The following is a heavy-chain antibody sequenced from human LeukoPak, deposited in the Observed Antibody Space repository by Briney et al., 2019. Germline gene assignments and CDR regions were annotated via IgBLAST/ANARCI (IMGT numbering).Heavy chain of an antibody. CDR3: ARESGSTYGEAFDI. CDR1: GFTFSNAW. Sequence: GGSLRLSCAASGFTFSNAWMSWVRQAPGKGLEWVGRIKSKTDGGTTDYAAPVKGRFTISRDDSKNTLYLQMNSLKTEDTAVYYCARESGSTYGEAFDIWGQGTMVTVSP. V-gene: IGHV3-15*01. CDR2: IKSKTDGGTT. J-gene: IGHJ3*02. D-gene: IGHD1-7*01.